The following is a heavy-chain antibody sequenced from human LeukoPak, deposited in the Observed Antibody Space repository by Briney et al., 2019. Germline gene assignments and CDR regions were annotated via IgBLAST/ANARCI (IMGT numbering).Heavy chain of an antibody. CDR1: GFTFSSYA. J-gene: IGHJ4*02. D-gene: IGHD1-26*01. Sequence: PGGSLRLSCAASGFTFSSYAMHWVRQAPGKGLEWVGRIKSKTDGGTTDYAAPVKGRFTISRDDSKNTLYLQMNSLKTEDTAVYYCTTHSEWELRYFDYWGQGTLVTVSS. CDR2: IKSKTDGGTT. CDR3: TTHSEWELRYFDY. V-gene: IGHV3-15*01.